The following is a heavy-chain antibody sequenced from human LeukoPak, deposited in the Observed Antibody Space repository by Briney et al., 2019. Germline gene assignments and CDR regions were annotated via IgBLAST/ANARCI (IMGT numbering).Heavy chain of an antibody. D-gene: IGHD6-6*01. V-gene: IGHV4-59*01. Sequence: SETLSLTCTVSGGSISSYYWSWIRQPPGKGLECIGYIYYSGSTNYNPSLKSRVTISVDTSKNQFSLKVYSVTAADTAVYYCARGLSGYASSLGYWGQGTLVTVSA. CDR3: ARGLSGYASSLGY. J-gene: IGHJ4*02. CDR1: GGSISSYY. CDR2: IYYSGST.